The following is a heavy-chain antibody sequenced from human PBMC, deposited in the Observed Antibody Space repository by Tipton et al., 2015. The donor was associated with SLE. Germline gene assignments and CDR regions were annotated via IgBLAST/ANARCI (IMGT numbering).Heavy chain of an antibody. CDR2: IDPSFNSP. CDR1: GGAFSRLS. CDR3: ARVATPGIQSFHH. D-gene: IGHD2-21*02. Sequence: QSGAEVKKPGSSVELSCKISGGAFSRLSVIWVRQAPGQGLEWMGGIDPSFNSPKYAQQFEGRVAISTDESTTTVYMELKRLRSEDTAVYFCARVATPGIQSFHHWGQGTQVTVS. J-gene: IGHJ1*01. V-gene: IGHV1-69*05.